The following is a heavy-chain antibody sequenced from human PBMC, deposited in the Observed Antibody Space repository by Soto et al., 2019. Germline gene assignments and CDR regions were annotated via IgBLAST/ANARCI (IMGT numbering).Heavy chain of an antibody. D-gene: IGHD2-2*01. CDR1: GFAFNNYG. V-gene: IGHV3-21*01. Sequence: GASVKVSCTVSGFAFNNYGINWVRQAPGKGLEWVSSISESDYTYYSDSVKGRFAISRDNAKSSVSLQMNTLRVEDTAVYYCAREDSIIIPAVSDFWGQGTLVTVSS. J-gene: IGHJ4*02. CDR2: ISESDYT. CDR3: AREDSIIIPAVSDF.